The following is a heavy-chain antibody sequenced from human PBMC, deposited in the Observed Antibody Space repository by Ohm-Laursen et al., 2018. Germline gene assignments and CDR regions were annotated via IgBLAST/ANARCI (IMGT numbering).Heavy chain of an antibody. CDR2: ISGSGGST. D-gene: IGHD3-3*01. CDR3: ARSYYYENGEWLLQQNAFDI. J-gene: IGHJ3*02. CDR1: GFTFSSYS. V-gene: IGHV3-23*01. Sequence: SLRLSCTASGFTFSSYSMSWVRQAPGKGLEWVSVISGSGGSTYYADSVKGRFTISRDNSKNTLYLQMNSLRAEDTAIYYCARSYYYENGEWLLQQNAFDIWGQGTMVTVSS.